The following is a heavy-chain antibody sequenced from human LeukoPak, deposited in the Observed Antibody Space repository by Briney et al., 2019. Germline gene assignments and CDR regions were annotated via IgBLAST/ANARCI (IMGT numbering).Heavy chain of an antibody. CDR1: GFTFDDYV. CDR2: ISWNSNSI. V-gene: IGHV3-9*01. D-gene: IGHD1-26*01. J-gene: IGHJ4*02. Sequence: PGRSLRLSCAASGFTFDDYVMHWVRQAPGKGLEWVSGISWNSNSIGYADSVKGRFTISRDNSKNTLYLQMNSLRAEDTAVYYCAKDGIVGATTKVDYWGQGTLVTVSS. CDR3: AKDGIVGATTKVDY.